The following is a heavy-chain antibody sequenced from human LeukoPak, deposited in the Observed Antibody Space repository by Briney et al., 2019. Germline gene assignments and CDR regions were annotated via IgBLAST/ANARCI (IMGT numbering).Heavy chain of an antibody. CDR2: IYDSGST. J-gene: IGHJ5*02. V-gene: IGHV4-59*01. CDR1: SISSXX. CDR3: ARGRGVMGATLGFDP. D-gene: IGHD1-26*01. Sequence: SISSXXWNXXRQXPGXXXXXIGYIYDSGSTNYNPSLKSRVTISLDTSKNQFSLQLSSVTAADTAVYFCARGRGVMGATLGFDPWGQGTLVTVSS.